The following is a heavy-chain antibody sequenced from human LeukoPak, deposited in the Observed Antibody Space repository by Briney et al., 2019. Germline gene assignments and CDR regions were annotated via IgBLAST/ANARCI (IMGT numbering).Heavy chain of an antibody. CDR2: ISYDGSNK. J-gene: IGHJ3*02. V-gene: IGHV3-30-3*01. CDR1: GFTFSSYA. D-gene: IGHD3-3*01. CDR3: AREKYYDFWSGHHDAFDI. Sequence: PGGSLRLSCAASGFTFSSYAMHWVRQAPGKGLEWVAVISYDGSNKYYADSVKGRFTISRDNSENTLYLQMNSLRAEDTAVYYCAREKYYDFWSGHHDAFDIWGQGTMVTVSS.